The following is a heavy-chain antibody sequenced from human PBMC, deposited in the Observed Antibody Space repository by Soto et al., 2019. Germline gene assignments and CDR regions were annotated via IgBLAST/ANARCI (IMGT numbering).Heavy chain of an antibody. CDR3: AKGEGYYDILTGHFDY. CDR2: ISGSGGST. D-gene: IGHD3-9*01. V-gene: IGHV3-23*01. J-gene: IGHJ4*02. CDR1: GFTFSSYA. Sequence: GSLRLSCAASGFTFSSYAMSWVRQAPGKGLEWVSAISGSGGSTYYADSVKGRFTISRDNSKNTLYLQMNSLRAEDTAVYYCAKGEGYYDILTGHFDYWGQGTLVTVSS.